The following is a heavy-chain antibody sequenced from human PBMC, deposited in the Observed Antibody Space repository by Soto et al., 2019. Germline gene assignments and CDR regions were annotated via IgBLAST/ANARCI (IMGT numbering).Heavy chain of an antibody. Sequence: LTCTFSGFSLSTSGVGVGWIRQPPGKALEWLALIYWDDDKRYSPSLKSRLTITKDTSKNQVVLTMTNMDPVDTATYYCAHSPARFDYYDSSGYSTTNFDYWGQGTLVTVSS. V-gene: IGHV2-5*02. J-gene: IGHJ4*02. CDR3: AHSPARFDYYDSSGYSTTNFDY. CDR1: GFSLSTSGVG. CDR2: IYWDDDK. D-gene: IGHD3-22*01.